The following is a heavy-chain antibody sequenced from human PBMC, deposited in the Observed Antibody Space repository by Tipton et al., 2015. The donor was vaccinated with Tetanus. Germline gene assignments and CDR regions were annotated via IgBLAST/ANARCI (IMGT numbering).Heavy chain of an antibody. Sequence: LRLSCTVSGGSISSGGYYWSWIRQPPGKGLEWIGEINHSGSTNYNPSLKSRVTISVDTSKNQFSLKLSSVTAADTAVYYCASPYYYYGMDVWGQGTTVTVSS. V-gene: IGHV4-39*01. CDR1: GGSISSGGYY. CDR2: INHSGST. CDR3: ASPYYYYGMDV. J-gene: IGHJ6*02.